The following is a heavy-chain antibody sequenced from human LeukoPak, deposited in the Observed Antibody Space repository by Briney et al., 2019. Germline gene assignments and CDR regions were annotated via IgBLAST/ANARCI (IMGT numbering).Heavy chain of an antibody. CDR1: SGSMSDYS. CDR3: ARDVTRQVMDV. Sequence: SETLSLTCNVSSGSMSDYSWSWIRQPPGKGLEWIGYIYHSGSTSYNPSLLSRVTISVDKSKNQFSLEMRSVTAADTAVYYCARDVTRQVMDVWGQGTTVTVSS. J-gene: IGHJ6*02. CDR2: IYHSGST. D-gene: IGHD2-15*01. V-gene: IGHV4-59*12.